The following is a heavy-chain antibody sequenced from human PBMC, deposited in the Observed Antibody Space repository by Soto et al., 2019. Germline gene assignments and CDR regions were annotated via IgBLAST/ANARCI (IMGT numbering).Heavy chain of an antibody. J-gene: IGHJ5*02. V-gene: IGHV3-66*04. CDR3: ASHDWFDP. Sequence: EVQLVESGGVLVQPGASLRLSCAVSGFIVSSHYMSWVRQAPGKGLEWVSVIYSGGSTYYADSVKGRFSISRDNSKNTLYLQRNSQRAEDEAVYYCASHDWFDPWGQGTLVTVSS. CDR2: IYSGGST. CDR1: GFIVSSHY.